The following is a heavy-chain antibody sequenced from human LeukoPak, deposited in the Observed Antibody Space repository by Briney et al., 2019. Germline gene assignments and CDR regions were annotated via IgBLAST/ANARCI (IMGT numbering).Heavy chain of an antibody. CDR2: INPSGGNT. Sequence: GASVKVSCKTSGYRFTNNYMHWVRQAPGQGLEWMGIINPSGGNTNYAQKFQGRVTMTRDTSTSTVYMELSSLRSEDTAVYFRARDQGLTGYFDYWGQGTLVTVSS. J-gene: IGHJ4*02. D-gene: IGHD3-9*01. V-gene: IGHV1-46*01. CDR3: ARDQGLTGYFDY. CDR1: GYRFTNNY.